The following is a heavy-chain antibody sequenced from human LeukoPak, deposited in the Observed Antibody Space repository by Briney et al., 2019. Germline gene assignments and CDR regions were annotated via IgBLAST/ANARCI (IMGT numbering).Heavy chain of an antibody. D-gene: IGHD3-3*01. J-gene: IGHJ4*02. Sequence: GGSLRLSCAASGFTFSSYGMHWVRQAPGDGLEWVAYIGYDGTNNYYADSVKGRFTISRDNSKNTLYLQMNSLRVEDTAVYYCVQGSDFWSGSIFDYWGQGTLVTVSS. CDR2: IGYDGTNN. CDR1: GFTFSSYG. V-gene: IGHV3-30*02. CDR3: VQGSDFWSGSIFDY.